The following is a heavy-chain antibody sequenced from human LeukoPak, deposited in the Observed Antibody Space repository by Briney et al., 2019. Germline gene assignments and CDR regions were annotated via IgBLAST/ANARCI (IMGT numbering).Heavy chain of an antibody. CDR1: GFTFSSYS. V-gene: IGHV3-21*01. D-gene: IGHD4-17*01. CDR2: ISSSSSYI. Sequence: GGSLRLSCAASGFTFSSYSMNWVRQAPGKGLEWVSSISSSSSYIYYADSVKGRFTISRDNAKNSLYLQMNSLRAEDTAVYYCASYYVDYWYYFEYWGQGTVVTVSS. CDR3: ASYYVDYWYYFEY. J-gene: IGHJ4*02.